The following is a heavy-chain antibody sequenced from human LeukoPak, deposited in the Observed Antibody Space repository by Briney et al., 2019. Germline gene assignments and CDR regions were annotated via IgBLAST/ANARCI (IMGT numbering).Heavy chain of an antibody. CDR1: GFTFSNYW. J-gene: IGHJ4*02. D-gene: IGHD3-22*01. V-gene: IGHV3-74*01. CDR3: AREKGRGYYDSSGYWNYFDY. CDR2: INSDGSRT. Sequence: GGSLRLSCAASGFTFSNYWMHWVRQAPGKGLVWVSRINSDGSRTTYADSVKGRFTISRDNAKNTLYLQMNSLRAEDTAVYYCAREKGRGYYDSSGYWNYFDYWGQGTLVTVSS.